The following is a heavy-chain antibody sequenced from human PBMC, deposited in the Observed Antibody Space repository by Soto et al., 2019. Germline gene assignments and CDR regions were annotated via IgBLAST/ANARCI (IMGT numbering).Heavy chain of an antibody. CDR1: GYTFTSYA. CDR3: ATTRYCTNGVCYHYYYYGMDV. V-gene: IGHV1-69*13. CDR2: IIPIFGTA. D-gene: IGHD2-8*01. J-gene: IGHJ6*02. Sequence: QVQLVQSGAEVKKPGASVKVSCKASGYTFTSYAMHWVRQAPGQRLEWMGGIIPIFGTANYAQKFQGRVTITADESTSTAYMELSSLRSEDTAVYYCATTRYCTNGVCYHYYYYGMDVWGQGTTVTVSS.